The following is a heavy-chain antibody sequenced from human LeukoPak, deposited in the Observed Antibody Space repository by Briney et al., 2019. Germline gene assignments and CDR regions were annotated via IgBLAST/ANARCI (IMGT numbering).Heavy chain of an antibody. V-gene: IGHV3-7*01. CDR3: ARDIDCSSTSCYDDAFDI. CDR1: GLTFSSYW. D-gene: IGHD2-2*01. J-gene: IGHJ3*02. CDR2: IKQDGSEK. Sequence: GGSLRLSCAASGLTFSSYWMSWVRQAPGKGLEWVANIKQDGSEKYYVDSVKGRFTISRDNAKNSLYLQMNSLRAEDTAVYYCARDIDCSSTSCYDDAFDIWGQGTMVTVSS.